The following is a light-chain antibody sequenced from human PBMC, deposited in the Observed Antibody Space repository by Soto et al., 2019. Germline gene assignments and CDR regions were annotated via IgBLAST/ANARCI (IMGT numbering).Light chain of an antibody. Sequence: QSALTQPDSVSGSPGQSITISCTGTSSDVGGYNYVSWYQQHPGKAPKLMIYDVSNRPSGVSNRFSGSKSGNTASLTISGLQAEDEAAYYCSSYTSSSTLWVFGGGTKLTVL. CDR2: DVS. V-gene: IGLV2-14*01. CDR1: SSDVGGYNY. J-gene: IGLJ3*02. CDR3: SSYTSSSTLWV.